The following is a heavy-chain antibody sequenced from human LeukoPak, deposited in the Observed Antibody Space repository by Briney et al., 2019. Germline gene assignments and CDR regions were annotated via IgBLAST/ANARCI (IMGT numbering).Heavy chain of an antibody. CDR2: IYYSGST. D-gene: IGHD3-3*01. J-gene: IGHJ5*02. CDR3: ARFARFLAFDP. CDR1: GGSISSGDYY. Sequence: PSETLSLTCTVSGGSISSGDYYWSWIRQPPGKGLEWIGYIYYSGSTYYNPSLKSRVTISVDTSKNQFSLKLSSVTAADTAVYYCARFARFLAFDPWGQGTLSPSPQ. V-gene: IGHV4-30-4*01.